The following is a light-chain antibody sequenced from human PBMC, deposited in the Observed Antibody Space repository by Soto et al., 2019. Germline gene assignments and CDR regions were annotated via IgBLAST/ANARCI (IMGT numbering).Light chain of an antibody. V-gene: IGKV3-20*01. CDR3: QQYGSSPGT. Sequence: ETVLTQSPSTLSLSPGERDTLSCRASQSVSSSYLAWYQQKPGQAPRLLIYDASSRATGIPDRFRGTGSGTDFSLTISGLEPEDFALYYCQQYGSSPGTFGQGTKVDIK. CDR2: DAS. CDR1: QSVSSSY. J-gene: IGKJ1*01.